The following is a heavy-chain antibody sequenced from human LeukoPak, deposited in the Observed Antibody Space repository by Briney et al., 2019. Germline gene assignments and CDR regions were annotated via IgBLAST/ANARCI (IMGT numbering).Heavy chain of an antibody. CDR3: ARDVIVVVPAATYAFDI. D-gene: IGHD2-2*01. Sequence: SETLSLTCTVSGGSISSYYWSWIRQPPGKGLEWIGSIYYSGSTYYNPSLKSRVTISVDTSKNQFSLQLSSVTAADTAVYYCARDVIVVVPAATYAFDIWGQGTMVTVSS. J-gene: IGHJ3*02. V-gene: IGHV4-59*12. CDR2: IYYSGST. CDR1: GGSISSYY.